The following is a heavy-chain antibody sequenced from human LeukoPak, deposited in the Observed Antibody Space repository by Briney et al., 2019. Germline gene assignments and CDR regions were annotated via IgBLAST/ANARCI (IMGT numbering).Heavy chain of an antibody. D-gene: IGHD6-13*01. CDR3: ARWVAAAGIEAFDI. J-gene: IGHJ3*02. CDR1: GGSISSYY. CDR2: IYYSGST. Sequence: SETLSLTCTVSGGSISSYYWSWIRQPPGKGLEWIGYIYYSGSTNYNPSLKSRVTISVDTSKNQFSLKLSSVTAADTAVYYCARWVAAAGIEAFDIWGQGTMVTVSS. V-gene: IGHV4-59*01.